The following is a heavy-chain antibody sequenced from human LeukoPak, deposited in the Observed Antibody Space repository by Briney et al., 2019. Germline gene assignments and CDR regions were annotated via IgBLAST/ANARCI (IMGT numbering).Heavy chain of an antibody. J-gene: IGHJ4*02. D-gene: IGHD6-13*01. CDR2: LSGSGGST. CDR1: GFTFSNYA. V-gene: IGHV3-23*01. CDR3: AKDKYSSSSMTSDY. Sequence: GGSLRLSCAASGFTFSNYAMSWVRQAPGKGLEWVSGLSGSGGSTYYADSVKGRFTISRDNSKNTLYLQMNSLRAEDTAVYYCAKDKYSSSSMTSDYWGQGTLVTVSS.